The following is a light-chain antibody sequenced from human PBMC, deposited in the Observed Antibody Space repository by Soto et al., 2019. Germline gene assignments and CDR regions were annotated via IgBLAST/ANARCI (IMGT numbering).Light chain of an antibody. Sequence: QSVLTQPPSASGTPGQRVTLSCSGSDSNIGTNTVYWYQQLPETAPKLLIHSDNERPSGVPDRFSGAKSGTSASLVIRGLQSEDEADFCCSAWDDSLNGPVFGGGTKLTVL. CDR1: DSNIGTNT. CDR2: SDN. CDR3: SAWDDSLNGPV. J-gene: IGLJ2*01. V-gene: IGLV1-44*01.